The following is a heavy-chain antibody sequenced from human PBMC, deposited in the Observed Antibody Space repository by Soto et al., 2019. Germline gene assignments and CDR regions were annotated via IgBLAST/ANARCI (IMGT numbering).Heavy chain of an antibody. CDR3: ARDSVGLWMAPTYFDL. Sequence: QLQLQESGSGLVKPSQTLSLTCAVSGGSISSGCYSWSWIRQPPGKGLEWIGYIYHSGSTYYNPSLKSRVTISVDRSKNQFSLKLSSVTAADTAVYYYARDSVGLWMAPTYFDLWGRGTLVTVS. D-gene: IGHD2-2*03. CDR2: IYHSGST. CDR1: GGSISSGCYS. J-gene: IGHJ2*01. V-gene: IGHV4-30-2*01.